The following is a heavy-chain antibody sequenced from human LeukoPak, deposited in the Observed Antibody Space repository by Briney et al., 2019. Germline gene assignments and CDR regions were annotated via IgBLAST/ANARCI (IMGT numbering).Heavy chain of an antibody. CDR2: INHSGST. CDR1: GGSFSGYY. V-gene: IGHV4-34*01. CDR3: ARGLAKRITVIGAFDI. J-gene: IGHJ3*02. D-gene: IGHD3-22*01. Sequence: SETLSLTCAVYGGSFSGYYWSWIRQPPGKGLDGIGEINHSGSTNYNPSLKSRVTISVDTSKNQSSLKLSSVTAADTAVYYCARGLAKRITVIGAFDIWGQGTMVTVSS.